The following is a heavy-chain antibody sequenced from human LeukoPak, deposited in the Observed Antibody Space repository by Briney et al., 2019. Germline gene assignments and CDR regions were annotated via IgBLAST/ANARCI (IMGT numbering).Heavy chain of an antibody. Sequence: PSETLSLTCAVSGGSISSGGYSWSWIRQSPGKGLERKGYIYHSGSTYYNPSLKSRVTISVDRSKNQFSLKLISVTAADTAVYYCAREHIEGAFDIWGQGTMVTVSS. V-gene: IGHV4-30-2*06. J-gene: IGHJ3*02. CDR2: IYHSGST. CDR1: GGSISSGGYS. CDR3: AREHIEGAFDI.